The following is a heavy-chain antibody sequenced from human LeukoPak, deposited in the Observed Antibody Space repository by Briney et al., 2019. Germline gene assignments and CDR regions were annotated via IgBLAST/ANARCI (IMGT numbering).Heavy chain of an antibody. V-gene: IGHV4-34*01. Sequence: SETLSDTCAVYGGSFSGYYWSWIRQPPGKGLEWIGEINHSGSTNYNPSLKSRVTISVDTSKNQFSLKLSSVTAADTAVYYCAAFVTESSSGWPPFAFDICGQREMVAVSS. CDR1: GGSFSGYY. CDR3: AAFVTESSSGWPPFAFDI. CDR2: INHSGST. D-gene: IGHD6-19*01. J-gene: IGHJ3*02.